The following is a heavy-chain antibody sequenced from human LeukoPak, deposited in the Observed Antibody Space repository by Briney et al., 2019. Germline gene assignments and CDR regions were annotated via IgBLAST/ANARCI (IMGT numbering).Heavy chain of an antibody. CDR3: ARDTSPIVVVPAAMGY. Sequence: ASVKVSCKASGYTFTSYGISWVRQAPGQGLEWTGWISAYNGNTNYAQKLQGRVTVTTDTSTSTAYMELRSLRSDDTAVYYCARDTSPIVVVPAAMGYWGQGTLVTVSS. V-gene: IGHV1-18*01. CDR1: GYTFTSYG. J-gene: IGHJ4*02. D-gene: IGHD2-2*01. CDR2: ISAYNGNT.